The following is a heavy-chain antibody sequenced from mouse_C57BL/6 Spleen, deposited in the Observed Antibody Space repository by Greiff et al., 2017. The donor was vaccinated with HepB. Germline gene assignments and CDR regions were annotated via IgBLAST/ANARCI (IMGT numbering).Heavy chain of an antibody. Sequence: QVQLQQSGAELMKPGASVKLSCKATGYTFTGYWIEWVKQRPGHGLEWIGEILPGSGSTNYNEKFKGKATFTSDTSSNTDYMQLNRLTTEDSAIYDYASTVVATDYWGQGTTLTVSS. CDR2: ILPGSGST. J-gene: IGHJ2*01. V-gene: IGHV1-9*01. CDR1: GYTFTGYW. CDR3: ASTVVATDY. D-gene: IGHD1-1*01.